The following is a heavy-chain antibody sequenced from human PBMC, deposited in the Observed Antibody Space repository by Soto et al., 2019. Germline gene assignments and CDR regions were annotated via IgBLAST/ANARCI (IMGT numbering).Heavy chain of an antibody. CDR1: GGSISSGGYY. CDR3: ARGVTMVRGVIHTPYFDY. CDR2: IYYSGST. V-gene: IGHV4-31*03. D-gene: IGHD3-10*01. Sequence: QVQLQESGPGLVKPSQTLSLTCTVSGGSISSGGYYWSWIRQHPGKGLEWIGYIYYSGSTYYNPSLKSRLTISVDTSKIQFSLKLSSVTAADTAVYYCARGVTMVRGVIHTPYFDYWGQGTLVTVSS. J-gene: IGHJ4*02.